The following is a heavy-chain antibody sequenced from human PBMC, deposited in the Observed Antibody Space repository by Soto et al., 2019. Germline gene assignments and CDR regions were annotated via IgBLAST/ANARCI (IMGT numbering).Heavy chain of an antibody. Sequence: LSLTCSVSGDSISGGEFFWAWIRQQPGKGLEWIGYISKNGGTYDSPSLKSRVSLSVDTSKNHFSLRLTSVTVADTAVYYCARASRVTTSGTTAYYFDYWGRGTLVTVSS. J-gene: IGHJ4*01. CDR2: ISKNGGT. D-gene: IGHD4-17*01. CDR1: GDSISGGEFF. V-gene: IGHV4-31*03. CDR3: ARASRVTTSGTTAYYFDY.